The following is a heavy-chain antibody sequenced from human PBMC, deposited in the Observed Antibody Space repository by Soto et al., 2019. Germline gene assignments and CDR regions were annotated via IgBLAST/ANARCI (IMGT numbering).Heavy chain of an antibody. CDR2: IYSSGSI. CDR3: ARQTTYSSSWYDY. J-gene: IGHJ5*01. D-gene: IGHD6-13*01. CDR1: GGSIINYY. V-gene: IGHV4-4*07. Sequence: SETLSLTCTVSGGSIINYYWTWIRQPAGKGLEWIGRIYSSGSINYNPSLKSRVTMSVDTSKNQFSLKLSSVTAADTALYYCARQTTYSSSWYDYWGHGTLVTVSS.